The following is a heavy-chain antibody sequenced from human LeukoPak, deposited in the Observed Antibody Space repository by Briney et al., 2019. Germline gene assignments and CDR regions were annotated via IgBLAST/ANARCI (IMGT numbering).Heavy chain of an antibody. CDR3: VKDIGSSGWYNDALDI. CDR2: ISYDGINK. D-gene: IGHD6-19*01. CDR1: GFTFGSYG. Sequence: GGSLRLSCAASGFTFGSYGMHWVRQAPGKGLEWVTVISYDGINKYYADSVTGRFTLSRDNSKSTLFLQMNSLRAEDTAVYYCVKDIGSSGWYNDALDIWGQGTMVTVSS. V-gene: IGHV3-30*18. J-gene: IGHJ3*02.